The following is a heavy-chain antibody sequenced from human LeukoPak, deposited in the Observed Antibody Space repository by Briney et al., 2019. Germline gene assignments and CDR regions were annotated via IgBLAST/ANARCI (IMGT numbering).Heavy chain of an antibody. Sequence: ASVKVSCKASGGTFSSYAISWVRQAPGQGLEWMGGIIPIFGTANYAQKFQGRVTITRNTSISTAYMELSSLRSEDTAVHYCARGVRGVILIHYYYYMDVWGKGTTVTVSS. CDR3: ARGVRGVILIHYYYYMDV. D-gene: IGHD3-10*01. V-gene: IGHV1-69*05. CDR2: IIPIFGTA. CDR1: GGTFSSYA. J-gene: IGHJ6*03.